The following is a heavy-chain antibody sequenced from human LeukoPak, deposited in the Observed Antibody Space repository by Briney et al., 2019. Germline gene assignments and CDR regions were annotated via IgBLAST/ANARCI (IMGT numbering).Heavy chain of an antibody. Sequence: GGSLRLSCAASGFTFSIYTMNWVRQAPGKGLEWVSSISSSNSYIYYADSVKGRFTISRDNAKNSLYLQMNTLRAEDTALYYCARGRRAIGVYDAFDIWGQGTIVTVSS. V-gene: IGHV3-21*01. CDR3: ARGRRAIGVYDAFDI. CDR1: GFTFSIYT. J-gene: IGHJ3*02. CDR2: ISSSNSYI. D-gene: IGHD3-16*01.